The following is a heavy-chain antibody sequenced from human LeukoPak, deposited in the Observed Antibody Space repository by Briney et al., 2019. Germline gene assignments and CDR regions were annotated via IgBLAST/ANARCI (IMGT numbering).Heavy chain of an antibody. Sequence: PGGPLRLSCAASGFTFSSYWMTWVRQAPGKGLEWVANINQDGSEKSYVDSVKGRFTISRDNAKNSLYLQMNSLRAEDTAVYYCAIRKVEISADYFDYWGQGSLVTVAS. V-gene: IGHV3-7*01. CDR1: GFTFSSYW. D-gene: IGHD1-1*01. CDR3: AIRKVEISADYFDY. J-gene: IGHJ4*02. CDR2: INQDGSEK.